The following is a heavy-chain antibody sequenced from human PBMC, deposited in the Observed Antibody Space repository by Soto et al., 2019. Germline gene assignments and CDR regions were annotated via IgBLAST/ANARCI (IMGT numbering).Heavy chain of an antibody. CDR3: ARDPVYYYGSGSYYTDDNWFYA. V-gene: IGHV1-3*01. Sequence: ASVKVSCKASGYTFTSYARHWVRQAPGQRLEWMGWINAGNGNTKYSQKFQGRVTITRDTSASTAYMELSSLRSEDTAVYYCARDPVYYYGSGSYYTDDNWFYAWGQGTLVTVSS. D-gene: IGHD3-10*01. J-gene: IGHJ5*02. CDR1: GYTFTSYA. CDR2: INAGNGNT.